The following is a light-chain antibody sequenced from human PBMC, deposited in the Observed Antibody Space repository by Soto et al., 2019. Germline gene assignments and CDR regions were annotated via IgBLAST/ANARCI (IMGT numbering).Light chain of an antibody. CDR3: GTWDDSLNGPL. V-gene: IGLV1-44*01. CDR1: SYNIGSNT. CDR2: RND. J-gene: IGLJ7*01. Sequence: QSVLAPPPSASGTLGQTVTISCSGSSYNIGSNTVTWYQHLPGTAPKLLIYRNDQRPSGVPDRFSGSKSGTSASLAISGLQSEDEADYYCGTWDDSLNGPLFGGGTQLTVL.